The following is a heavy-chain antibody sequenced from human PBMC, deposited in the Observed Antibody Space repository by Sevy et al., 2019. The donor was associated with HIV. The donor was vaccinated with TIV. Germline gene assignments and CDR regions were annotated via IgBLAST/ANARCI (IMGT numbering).Heavy chain of an antibody. D-gene: IGHD5-18*01. CDR3: ARGGYSYGYVGYYYYGMDV. Sequence: GGSLRLSCAASGFTFSSYWMSWVRQDPGKGLEWVANIKQDGSEKYYVDSVKGRFTISRDNAKNSLYLQMNSLRAEDTAVYYCARGGYSYGYVGYYYYGMDVWGQGTTVTVSS. V-gene: IGHV3-7*01. CDR1: GFTFSSYW. CDR2: IKQDGSEK. J-gene: IGHJ6*02.